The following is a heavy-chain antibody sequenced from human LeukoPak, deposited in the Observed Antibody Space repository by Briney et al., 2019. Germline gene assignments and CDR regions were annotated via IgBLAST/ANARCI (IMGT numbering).Heavy chain of an antibody. CDR2: LKPDGSEA. D-gene: IGHD6-19*01. Sequence: GGSLRLSCVASGFTFSNYWMSWVRQAPGKGLEWVACLKPDGSEAYYVDSVKGRFAVFRDNAKNSVYLQMNSLRDEDTALYYRARDLLGSGDFWGRGTLVTVSS. CDR3: ARDLLGSGDF. J-gene: IGHJ4*02. V-gene: IGHV3-7*05. CDR1: GFTFSNYW.